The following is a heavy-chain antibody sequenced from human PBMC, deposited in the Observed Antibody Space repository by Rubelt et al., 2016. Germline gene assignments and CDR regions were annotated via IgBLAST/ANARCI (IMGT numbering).Heavy chain of an antibody. CDR1: TSYA. V-gene: IGHV3-23*01. J-gene: IGHJ4*02. CDR2: ISGSGGTT. D-gene: IGHD4-17*01. Sequence: TSYAMSWVRQAPGKGLEWVSGISGSGGTTYYADSVKGRFTISRDNSKNTLYLQMNSLRAEDTAVYYCARASDYGWGQGTLVTVSS. CDR3: ARASDYG.